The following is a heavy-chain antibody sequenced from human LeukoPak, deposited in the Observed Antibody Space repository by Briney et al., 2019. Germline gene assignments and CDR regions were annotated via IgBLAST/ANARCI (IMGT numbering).Heavy chain of an antibody. D-gene: IGHD3-22*01. Sequence: GESLKISCKGSGYSFTSYWIGWVRQMPGKGLEWMGIIYPGDSDTRYSPSFQGQVTISADKSISTAYLQWSSLKASDTAMYYCAKVGYYDSSGPPGAEPFDYWGQGTLVTVSS. CDR1: GYSFTSYW. J-gene: IGHJ4*02. CDR2: IYPGDSDT. V-gene: IGHV5-51*01. CDR3: AKVGYYDSSGPPGAEPFDY.